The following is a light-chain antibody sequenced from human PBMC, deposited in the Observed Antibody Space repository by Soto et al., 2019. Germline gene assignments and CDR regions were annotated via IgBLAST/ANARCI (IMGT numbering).Light chain of an antibody. J-gene: IGKJ5*01. CDR1: QSLVHSDGIAY. CDR3: MHGTHWPIT. Sequence: DVVMTRSPLSLPVTLGEPASISCRCNQSLVHSDGIAYFSWFQQRPGRSPRRLIYKVSNRDSGVPARFRGSGSGTDFAMKISRVEAEDVAVYYCMHGTHWPITFGQGTRLEIK. V-gene: IGKV2-30*02. CDR2: KVS.